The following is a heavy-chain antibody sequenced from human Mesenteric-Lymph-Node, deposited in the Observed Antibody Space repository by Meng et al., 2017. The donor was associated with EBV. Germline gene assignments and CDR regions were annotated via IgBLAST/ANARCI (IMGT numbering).Heavy chain of an antibody. J-gene: IGHJ4*02. Sequence: VQVQQWGSGMLQPSETLSLTCAVYGEAFSGYYWSWIRQPPGKGLEWIGEINHSGTTNYNPSLESRVTISVDTSKNQLSLKLTSLTAADTAVYYCARLGNGHWGQGTLVTSPQ. CDR3: ARLGNGH. V-gene: IGHV4-34*01. CDR1: GEAFSGYY. CDR2: INHSGTT.